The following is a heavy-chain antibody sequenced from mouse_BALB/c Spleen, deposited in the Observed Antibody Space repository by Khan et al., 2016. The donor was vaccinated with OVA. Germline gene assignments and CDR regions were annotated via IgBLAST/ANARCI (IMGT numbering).Heavy chain of an antibody. D-gene: IGHD1-1*01. CDR1: GFAFSSYS. V-gene: IGHV5-6-4*01. CDR3: TGDRINYGSSGYVGY. J-gene: IGHJ2*01. Sequence: EVELVESGGGLVKPGGSLKLSCAASGFAFSSYSMSWVRQTPEKRLEWVATITSGGSYTYYPDSVKGRFTISRDNPKNTLYLQMSSLKSEETARYYATGDRINYGSSGYVGYWGQGTTLTVSS. CDR2: ITSGGSYT.